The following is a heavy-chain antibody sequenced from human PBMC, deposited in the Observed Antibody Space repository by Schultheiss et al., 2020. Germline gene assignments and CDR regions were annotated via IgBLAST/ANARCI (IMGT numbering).Heavy chain of an antibody. CDR2: IGSSTKYI. D-gene: IGHD1-14*01. J-gene: IGHJ4*02. CDR3: ARDLATGDLDY. Sequence: GESLKISCAASGFTFTSYTMNWVRQAPGKGLEWVSSIGSSTKYIYYADSVKGRFTISRDDVKNSLYLQMSSLTDEDTAVYYCARDLATGDLDYWGQGTLVTVSS. V-gene: IGHV3-21*01. CDR1: GFTFTSYT.